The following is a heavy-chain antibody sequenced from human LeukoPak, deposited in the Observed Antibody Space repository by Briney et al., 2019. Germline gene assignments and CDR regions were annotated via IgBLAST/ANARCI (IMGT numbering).Heavy chain of an antibody. V-gene: IGHV1-69*04. Sequence: SVKVSCKASGGTFSSYAISWVRQAPGXXXXWMGRIIPILGIANYAQKFQGRVTITADKSTSTAYMELSSLRPEDTAVYYCARSPRRDGSLRDYWGQGTLVTVSS. CDR1: GGTFSSYA. J-gene: IGHJ4*02. D-gene: IGHD5-12*01. CDR2: IIPILGIA. CDR3: ARSPRRDGSLRDY.